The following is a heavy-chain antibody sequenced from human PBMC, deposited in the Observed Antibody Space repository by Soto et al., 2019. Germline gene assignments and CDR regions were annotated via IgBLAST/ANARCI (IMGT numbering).Heavy chain of an antibody. CDR3: GRGYCSSTSCQYYFDF. CDR2: INGGNGDT. J-gene: IGHJ4*02. CDR1: GYTFTGYA. V-gene: IGHV1-3*01. D-gene: IGHD2-2*01. Sequence: ASVKVSCKASGYTFTGYAIHWVRQAPGQRLEWMGWINGGNGDTKYAQKFQGRVTITRDTSAATAYMELTSLGSEDTALYHCGRGYCSSTSCQYYFDFWGQGTPVTVSS.